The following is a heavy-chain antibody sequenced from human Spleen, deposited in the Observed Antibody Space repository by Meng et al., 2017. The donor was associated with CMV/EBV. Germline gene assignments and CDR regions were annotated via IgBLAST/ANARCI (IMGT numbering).Heavy chain of an antibody. D-gene: IGHD2-2*01. CDR2: MNPNSGDT. J-gene: IGHJ5*02. CDR3: ARVDFGYCSSTSCYSLNWFDP. CDR1: GYTFSNYD. Sequence: ASVKVSCKTSGYTFSNYDINWVRQATGQGLEWMGWMNPNSGDTVYAQKFQGRVTITRDTSINTAYMELSSLRSDDTAVYYCARVDFGYCSSTSCYSLNWFDPWGQGTLVTVSS. V-gene: IGHV1-8*03.